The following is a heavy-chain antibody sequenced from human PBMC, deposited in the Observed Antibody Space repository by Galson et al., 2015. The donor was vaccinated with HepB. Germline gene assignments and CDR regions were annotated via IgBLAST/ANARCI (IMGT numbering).Heavy chain of an antibody. V-gene: IGHV3-7*01. Sequence: SLRLSCAASGFTFSTYWMNWVRQAPGKGLEWVANIKQDGSEKYYVDSVKGRFTISRDNAKNSLYLQMNSLRAEDTAVYYCARDWGYCRGGTCYTVLDYWGQGTLVTVSS. CDR2: IKQDGSEK. CDR3: ARDWGYCRGGTCYTVLDY. J-gene: IGHJ4*02. D-gene: IGHD2-15*01. CDR1: GFTFSTYW.